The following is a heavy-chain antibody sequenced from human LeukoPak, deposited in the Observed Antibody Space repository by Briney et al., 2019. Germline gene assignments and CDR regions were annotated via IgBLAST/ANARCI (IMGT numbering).Heavy chain of an antibody. CDR1: GGSISSYY. V-gene: IGHV4-4*07. J-gene: IGHJ4*02. D-gene: IGHD5-18*01. CDR2: IYTSGST. Sequence: PSETLSLTCTVSGGSISSYYRSWIRQPAGKGLEWIGRIYTSGSTNYNPSLKSRVTMSVDTSKNQFSLKLNSVTAADTAVYYCARDPHTGDFDYWGQGTLVTVSS. CDR3: ARDPHTGDFDY.